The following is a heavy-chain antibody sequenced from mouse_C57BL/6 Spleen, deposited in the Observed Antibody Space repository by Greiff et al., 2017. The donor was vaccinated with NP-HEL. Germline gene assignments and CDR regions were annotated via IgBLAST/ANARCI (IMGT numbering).Heavy chain of an antibody. V-gene: IGHV5-9-1*02. D-gene: IGHD6-1*01. J-gene: IGHJ3*01. CDR1: GFTFSSYA. Sequence: EVMLVESGEGLVKPGGSLKLSCAASGFTFSSYAMSWVRQTPEKRLEWVAYISSGGDYIYYADTVKGRFTISRDNARNTLYLQMSSLKSEDTAMYYCTNGPTGWFAYWGQGTLVTVSA. CDR3: TNGPTGWFAY. CDR2: ISSGGDYI.